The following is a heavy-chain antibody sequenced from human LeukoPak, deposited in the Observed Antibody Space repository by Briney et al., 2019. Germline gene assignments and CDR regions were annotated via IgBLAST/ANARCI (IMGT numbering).Heavy chain of an antibody. CDR3: ARVTFYDNSGYLSPQDTFDI. Sequence: GASVKVSCKASGYTFTSYNINWVRQASGQGLEWMGWMNPISGQTSYAQKFQGRVTMTRNTSISTAYMELSSLRSEDTAVYYCARVTFYDNSGYLSPQDTFDIWGQGTMVTVSS. V-gene: IGHV1-8*01. D-gene: IGHD3-22*01. CDR2: MNPISGQT. CDR1: GYTFTSYN. J-gene: IGHJ3*02.